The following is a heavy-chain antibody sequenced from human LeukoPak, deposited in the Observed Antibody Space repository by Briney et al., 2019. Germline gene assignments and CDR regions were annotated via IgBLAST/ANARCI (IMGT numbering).Heavy chain of an antibody. CDR2: IIPIFGTA. CDR1: GGTFSSYA. J-gene: IGHJ4*02. Sequence: SVKVSCKAPGGTFSSYAISWVRQAPGQGLEWMGGIIPIFGTANYAQKFQGRVTITADKSTSTAYMELSSLRSEDTAVYYCARAGGSYTAMVTLDYWGQGTLVTVSS. CDR3: ARAGGSYTAMVTLDY. V-gene: IGHV1-69*06. D-gene: IGHD5-18*01.